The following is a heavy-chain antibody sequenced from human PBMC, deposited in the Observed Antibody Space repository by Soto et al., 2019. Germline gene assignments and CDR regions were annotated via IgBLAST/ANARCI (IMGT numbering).Heavy chain of an antibody. Sequence: QVELVESGGGVVQPGRSLRLSCAASGFSFSYYATYWVRQAPGKGLEWVAVISYDGSNKYYGDSVKGRFTISRDDSKNTLYLQMNSLRAEDTAVYYCARDGAGYYGSGSYPDYWGQGTLVTVSS. CDR3: ARDGAGYYGSGSYPDY. CDR2: ISYDGSNK. V-gene: IGHV3-30-3*01. J-gene: IGHJ4*02. D-gene: IGHD3-10*01. CDR1: GFSFSYYA.